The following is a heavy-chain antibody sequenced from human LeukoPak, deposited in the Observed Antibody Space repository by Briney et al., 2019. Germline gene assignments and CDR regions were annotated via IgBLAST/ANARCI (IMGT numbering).Heavy chain of an antibody. Sequence: AGGSLRLSCSASGFTFSIYRMTWVRQAPGKGLEWVSSISSSSSYIYYADSVKGRYTISRDNAKNSLYLQMNSLRAEDTAVYYCARDRGFYYYDSSGYYSYWGQGTLVTVSS. D-gene: IGHD3-22*01. CDR1: GFTFSIYR. CDR2: ISSSSSYI. V-gene: IGHV3-21*01. J-gene: IGHJ4*02. CDR3: ARDRGFYYYDSSGYYSY.